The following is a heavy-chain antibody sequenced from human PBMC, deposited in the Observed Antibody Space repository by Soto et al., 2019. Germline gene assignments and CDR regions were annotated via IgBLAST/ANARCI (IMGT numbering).Heavy chain of an antibody. CDR1: GGSISSYY. V-gene: IGHV4-59*01. CDR2: IYYSGST. Sequence: PSETLSLTCTVSGGSISSYYWSWIRQPPGKGLEWIGYIYYSGSTNYNPSLKSRVTISVDTSKNQFSLKLSSVTAADTAVYYCARVGYYYYYGMDVWGQGTTVTV. D-gene: IGHD3-16*01. CDR3: ARVGYYYYYGMDV. J-gene: IGHJ6*02.